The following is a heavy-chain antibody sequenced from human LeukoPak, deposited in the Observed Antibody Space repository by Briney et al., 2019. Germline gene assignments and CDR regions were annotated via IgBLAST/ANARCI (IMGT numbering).Heavy chain of an antibody. CDR2: IYYSGST. V-gene: IGHV4-34*01. CDR1: GGSFSGYY. CDR3: ARVRDYYDSSGYYLGGGVSYYFDY. Sequence: SETLSLTCAVYGGSFSGYYWGWIRQPPGKGLEWIGSIYYSGSTYYNPSLKSRVTISVDTSKNQFSLKLSSVTAADTAVYYCARVRDYYDSSGYYLGGGVSYYFDYWGQGTLVTVSS. J-gene: IGHJ4*02. D-gene: IGHD3-22*01.